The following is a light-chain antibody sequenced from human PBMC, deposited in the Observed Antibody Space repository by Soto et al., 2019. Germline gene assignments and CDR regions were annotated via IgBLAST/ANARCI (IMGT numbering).Light chain of an antibody. V-gene: IGKV3-20*01. CDR2: GAS. CDR3: QQYGSSSYT. J-gene: IGKJ2*01. Sequence: EIVLMQSPGTLSLSPGERATLSCRASQSVSSTYLAWYQQNPGQAPRLLIYGASSRATGIPDRFSGSGSGTDFTLTISRLEPEDFAVYFCQQYGSSSYTFGQGTKLEIK. CDR1: QSVSSTY.